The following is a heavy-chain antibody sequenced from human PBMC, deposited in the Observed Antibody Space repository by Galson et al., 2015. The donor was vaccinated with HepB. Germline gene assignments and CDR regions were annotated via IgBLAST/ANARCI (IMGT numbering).Heavy chain of an antibody. Sequence: SVKVSCKASGDTFFNYAISWVRQVPGQGLEWMGGIVPMFGTANYAQNLQGRVTIIADESMNIVYMGLRSLSSEDTAVYYCAISISGTTVDAFDIWGQGTMVTVSS. CDR1: GDTFFNYA. D-gene: IGHD1-20*01. J-gene: IGHJ3*02. CDR3: AISISGTTVDAFDI. CDR2: IVPMFGTA. V-gene: IGHV1-69*13.